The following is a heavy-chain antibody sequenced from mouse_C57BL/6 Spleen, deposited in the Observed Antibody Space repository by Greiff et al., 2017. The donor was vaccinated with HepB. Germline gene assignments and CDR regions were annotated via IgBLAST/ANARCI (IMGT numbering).Heavy chain of an antibody. Sequence: QVQLQQSGPELVKPGASVKISCKASGYAFSSSWMNWVKQRPGKGLEWIGRIYPGDGDTNYKGKFKGKATLTADKSSSTAYMQLSSLTSEDSAVYFCARYDYHAMDYWGQGTSVTVSS. V-gene: IGHV1-82*01. CDR3: ARYDYHAMDY. CDR1: GYAFSSSW. J-gene: IGHJ4*01. CDR2: IYPGDGDT.